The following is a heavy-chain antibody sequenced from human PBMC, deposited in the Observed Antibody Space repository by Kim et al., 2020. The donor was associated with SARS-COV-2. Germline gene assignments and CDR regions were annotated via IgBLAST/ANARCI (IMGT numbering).Heavy chain of an antibody. Sequence: GGSLRLSCAASGFTFSSYSMNWVRQAPGKGLEWVSSISSSSSYIYYADSVKGRFTISRDNAKNSLYLQMNSLRAEDTAGYYCARAGRITMIVVVEGGAFDIWGQGTMVTVSS. CDR3: ARAGRITMIVVVEGGAFDI. V-gene: IGHV3-21*01. CDR2: ISSSSSYI. D-gene: IGHD3-22*01. CDR1: GFTFSSYS. J-gene: IGHJ3*02.